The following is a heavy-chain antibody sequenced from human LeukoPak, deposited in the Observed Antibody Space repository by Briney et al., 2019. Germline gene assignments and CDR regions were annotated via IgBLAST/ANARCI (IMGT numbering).Heavy chain of an antibody. D-gene: IGHD6-13*01. CDR1: GGSFSGYY. V-gene: IGHV4-34*01. CDR2: INHSGST. CDR3: ARGYSSMVDY. Sequence: PSETLSLTCAVYGGSFSGYYWSWIRQPPGKGLEWIGEINHSGSTNYSPSLKSRVTISVDTSKNQFSLKLSSVTAADTAVYYCARGYSSMVDYWGQGTLVTVSS. J-gene: IGHJ4*02.